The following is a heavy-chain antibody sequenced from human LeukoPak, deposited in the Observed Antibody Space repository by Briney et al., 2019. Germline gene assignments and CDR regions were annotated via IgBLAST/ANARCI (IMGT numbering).Heavy chain of an antibody. V-gene: IGHV3-23*01. J-gene: IGHJ4*02. CDR3: AKRLSSSSTWYYFDY. Sequence: GGSLRLSCAASGFTFSNYAMNWVRQAPGKGLEWVSTITSGENTYYADSVKGRFTISRDNSKNTLYLQMNSLRAEDTAVYYCAKRLSSSSTWYYFDYWGQGTLVTVSS. D-gene: IGHD6-13*01. CDR2: ITSGENT. CDR1: GFTFSNYA.